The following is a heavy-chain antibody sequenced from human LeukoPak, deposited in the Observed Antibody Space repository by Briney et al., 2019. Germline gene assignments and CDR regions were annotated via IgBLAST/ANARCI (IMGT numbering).Heavy chain of an antibody. CDR3: ASGSSSWYWRFDY. CDR2: IWYDGSNK. Sequence: GGSLRLSCAASGFTFGSDGMHWVRQAPGKGLEWVAIIWYDGSNKYYADSVKGRFTISRDNSKNTLYLQMNSLRAEDTAVYYCASGSSSWYWRFDYWGQGTLVTVSS. CDR1: GFTFGSDG. D-gene: IGHD6-13*01. J-gene: IGHJ4*02. V-gene: IGHV3-33*01.